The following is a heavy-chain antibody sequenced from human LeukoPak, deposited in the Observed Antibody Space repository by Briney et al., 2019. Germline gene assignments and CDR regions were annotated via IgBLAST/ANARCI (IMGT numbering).Heavy chain of an antibody. J-gene: IGHJ5*02. CDR3: ANRVAQHDS. V-gene: IGHV3-23*01. CDR2: IPSSGPVT. CDR1: GFPFSSYA. Sequence: GGSLRLSCAASGFPFSSYAMSWVRQAPGKGLEWVSGIPSSGPVTYYADSVKGRFTISRDNSKNTLYLQMNSLTAEDTGVYYCANRVAQHDSWGQGTLVTVSS. D-gene: IGHD3-16*01.